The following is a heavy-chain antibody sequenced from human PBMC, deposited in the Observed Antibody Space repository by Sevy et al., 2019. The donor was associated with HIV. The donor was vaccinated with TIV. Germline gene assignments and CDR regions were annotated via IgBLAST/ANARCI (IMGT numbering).Heavy chain of an antibody. CDR2: ISYDGSDT. CDR3: ARPRANYVDHYFFYAMDV. CDR1: GFAFSNYYA. Sequence: GGSLRLSCAAAGFAFSNYYAMHWVRQAPGKGLEWLALISYDGSDTYYADSVKGRFTVSRDNFKNTLFLQMNSLTTEDTAVYYCARPRANYVDHYFFYAMDVWGQGPTVTVSS. D-gene: IGHD4-17*01. J-gene: IGHJ6*02. V-gene: IGHV3-30-3*01.